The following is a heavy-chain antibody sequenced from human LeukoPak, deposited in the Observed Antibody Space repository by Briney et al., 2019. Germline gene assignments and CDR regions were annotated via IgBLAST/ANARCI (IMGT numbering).Heavy chain of an antibody. V-gene: IGHV4-59*01. J-gene: IGHJ5*02. CDR1: GGSISSYY. D-gene: IGHD6-19*01. CDR3: ASRGRGGGPRYSSGYAFDP. CDR2: IYYSGST. Sequence: SETLSLTCTVSGGSISSYYWSWIRQPPGKGLEWIGFIYYSGSTNYNPSLKGRVTISVDTSKNQFSLKLSSVTAADTAVYYCASRGRGGGPRYSSGYAFDPWGQGTLVTVSS.